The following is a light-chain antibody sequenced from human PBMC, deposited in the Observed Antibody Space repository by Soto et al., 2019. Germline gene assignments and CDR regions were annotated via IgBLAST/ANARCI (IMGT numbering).Light chain of an antibody. CDR1: TGAVTSGYS. V-gene: IGLV7-43*01. J-gene: IGLJ7*01. CDR2: STS. Sequence: QAVVTQEPSLTVSPGGTVTLTCASSTGAVTSGYSPNWFQQKPGQAPRPLIYSTSNKHSWTPARFSGSLLGGKAALTLSGVQPADEAEYYCLLYYPCAPAVFGGGTQLTVL. CDR3: LLYYPCAPAV.